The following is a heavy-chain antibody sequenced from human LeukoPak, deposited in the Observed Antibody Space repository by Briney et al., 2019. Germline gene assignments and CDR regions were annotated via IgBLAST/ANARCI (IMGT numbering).Heavy chain of an antibody. J-gene: IGHJ4*02. V-gene: IGHV3-64*01. CDR3: ARDSLLRDGHNRIPSYYFDY. CDR2: ISSNGGST. CDR1: GFTFSSYA. Sequence: GRSLRLSCAASGFTFSSYAMHWVRQAPGKGLEYVSAISSNGGSTYYANSVKGRFTITRDNSKNTLYLQMGSLRAEDMAVYYCARDSLLRDGHNRIPSYYFDYWGQGTLVTVSS. D-gene: IGHD5-24*01.